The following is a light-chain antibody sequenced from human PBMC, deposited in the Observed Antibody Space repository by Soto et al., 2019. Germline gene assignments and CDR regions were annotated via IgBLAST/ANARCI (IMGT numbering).Light chain of an antibody. CDR1: QSISTY. V-gene: IGKV1-39*01. J-gene: IGKJ1*01. CDR3: QQTYSVPM. Sequence: DIQMTQSPSSLSASVGDRVTITCRASQSISTYLNWYQHKPGKAPKLLITAASNLESGVPSRFSGSGSGTDFALTISSLQLEDFATYYCQQTYSVPMFGQGTKVEIK. CDR2: AAS.